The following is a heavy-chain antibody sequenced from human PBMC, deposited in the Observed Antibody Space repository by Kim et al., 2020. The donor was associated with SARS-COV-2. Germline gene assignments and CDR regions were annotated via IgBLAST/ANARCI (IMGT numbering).Heavy chain of an antibody. Sequence: SETLSLTCTVSGDTINRSPYFWGWVRQPPGKGLQWIGSIYSSGITYSSPSLNSRVTLSVDMSENQFSLRLTSVTAAETAVYYCARQGLGSGYDSPPAYFDHGGQGILVTVSS. V-gene: IGHV4-39*01. J-gene: IGHJ4*02. CDR3: ARQGLGSGYDSPPAYFDH. D-gene: IGHD5-12*01. CDR2: IYSSGIT. CDR1: GDTINRSPYF.